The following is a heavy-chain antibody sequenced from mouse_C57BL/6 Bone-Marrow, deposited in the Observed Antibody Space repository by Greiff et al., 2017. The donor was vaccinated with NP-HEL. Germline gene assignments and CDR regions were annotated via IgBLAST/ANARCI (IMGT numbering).Heavy chain of an antibody. V-gene: IGHV5-17*01. J-gene: IGHJ2*01. CDR1: GFTFSDYG. D-gene: IGHD2-1*01. Sequence: EVKLVESGGGLVKPGGSLKLSCAASGFTFSDYGMHWVRQAPEKGLEWVAYISSGSSTIYYADTVKGRFTIARDNAKNTLFLQMTSLRSEDTAMYYCARGRRYGNSLDYWGQGTTLTVSS. CDR3: ARGRRYGNSLDY. CDR2: ISSGSSTI.